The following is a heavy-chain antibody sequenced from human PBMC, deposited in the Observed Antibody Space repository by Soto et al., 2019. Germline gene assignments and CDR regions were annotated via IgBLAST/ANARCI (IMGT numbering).Heavy chain of an antibody. J-gene: IGHJ4*02. CDR2: IYYSGST. Sequence: SETLSLTCTVSGGSISSGGYYWSWIRQHPGKGLEWIGYIYYSGSTYYNPSLKSRVTISVDTSKNQFSLKLSSVTAADTAVYYCASGSVDTAMGPELYFDYWGQGTLVTVSS. D-gene: IGHD5-18*01. V-gene: IGHV4-31*03. CDR3: ASGSVDTAMGPELYFDY. CDR1: GGSISSGGYY.